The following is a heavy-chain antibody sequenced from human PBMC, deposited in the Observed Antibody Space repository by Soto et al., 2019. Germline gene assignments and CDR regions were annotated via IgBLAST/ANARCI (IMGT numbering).Heavy chain of an antibody. J-gene: IGHJ4*02. CDR2: IYHSGSA. CDR1: GGSISSTDW. V-gene: IGHV4-4*02. Sequence: QVQLQESGPGLVRPSGTLSLTCAVSGGSISSTDWWTWVRQPPGKGLEWIGEIYHSGSANYNPSLKSRVTMSVDKSKNQFSLKLTSATAADTAVYYCAKGPIVVIPSATPGGFDSWGPGTLVTVSS. D-gene: IGHD2-2*01. CDR3: AKGPIVVIPSATPGGFDS.